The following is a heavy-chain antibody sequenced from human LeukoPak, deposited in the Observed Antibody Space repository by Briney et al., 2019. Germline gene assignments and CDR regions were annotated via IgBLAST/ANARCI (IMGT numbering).Heavy chain of an antibody. CDR2: ISSSSDTI. Sequence: GRSLRLSRAASGLTFSSYSMNWVRQAPGKGLEWVSYISSSSDTIYYAASVKGRFTISRDKAKNSLHLQMNSLRDEDTAVYYCARGDCTITSCSQDFDYWGQGTLVTVSS. D-gene: IGHD2-2*01. J-gene: IGHJ4*02. CDR1: GLTFSSYS. CDR3: ARGDCTITSCSQDFDY. V-gene: IGHV3-48*02.